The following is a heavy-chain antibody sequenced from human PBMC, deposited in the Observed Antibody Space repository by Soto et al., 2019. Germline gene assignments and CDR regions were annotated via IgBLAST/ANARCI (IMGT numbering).Heavy chain of an antibody. CDR2: ISRDASTT. D-gene: IGHD5-12*01. J-gene: IGHJ4*02. CDR1: GLPFSNYW. CDR3: ARESSGYSSYFDY. Sequence: GGSLRLSCAGSGLPFSNYWIHWVRQAPGQGLAWVSRISRDASTTTYADSVKGRFTISRDFAKNTVYLQMNSLRAEDTAVYYCARESSGYSSYFDYWGLGTLVTVSS. V-gene: IGHV3-74*01.